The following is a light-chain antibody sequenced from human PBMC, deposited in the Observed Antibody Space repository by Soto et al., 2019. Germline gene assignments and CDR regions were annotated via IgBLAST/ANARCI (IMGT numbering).Light chain of an antibody. Sequence: EIVVTQSPATLSVSPGEGATLSCRASQNVNSYLAWYQQKPGQAPRLLIYAASTRATGVPARFSGSGSGTEFTLTISSLQSEDFAIYYCQQYNNWPPYTFGQGTKLEIK. CDR1: QNVNSY. J-gene: IGKJ2*01. CDR3: QQYNNWPPYT. V-gene: IGKV3-15*01. CDR2: AAS.